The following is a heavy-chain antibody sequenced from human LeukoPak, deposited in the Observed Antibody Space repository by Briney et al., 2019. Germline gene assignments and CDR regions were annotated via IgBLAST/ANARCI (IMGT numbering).Heavy chain of an antibody. J-gene: IGHJ4*02. CDR3: ARDERRGVVRGADYYFDY. CDR2: ITANGGGT. CDR1: GYTSTGYY. D-gene: IGHD3-3*01. Sequence: VASAKVSCKAPGYTSTGYYMYWVRQAPEQGLEWMGWITANGGGTNLAKSCQGRGTMTRDTSISTAYMELSRLRYEDAAVYYCARDERRGVVRGADYYFDYWGQGSLVTVSS. V-gene: IGHV1-2*02.